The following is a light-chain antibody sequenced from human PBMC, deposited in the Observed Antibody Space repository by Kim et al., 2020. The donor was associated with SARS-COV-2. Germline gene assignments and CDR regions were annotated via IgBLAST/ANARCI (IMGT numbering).Light chain of an antibody. J-gene: IGLJ3*02. CDR3: SSYTSSSTRV. V-gene: IGLV2-14*03. CDR2: DVS. CDR1: SGGVGGYNY. Sequence: GQSLTSSCHGTSGGVGGYNYVTWYQQHPGKAPKPMIYDVSNRPSGVSNRFSGSKSGNTASLTISGLQAEDEADYYCSSYTSSSTRVFGGGTQLTVL.